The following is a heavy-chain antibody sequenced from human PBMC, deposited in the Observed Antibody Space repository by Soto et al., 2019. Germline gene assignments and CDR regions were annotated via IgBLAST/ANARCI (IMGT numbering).Heavy chain of an antibody. CDR1: GYTFTIYG. CDR3: ARIDYYDSSCYYGY. CDR2: ISGYNGNT. Sequence: QVQLVQSGAEVKKPGASVKVSCKASGYTFTIYGISWVRQAPGQGLEWMGWISGYNGNTYYAQNLQDRVTLTTDASTRTVYMALRSLSSDDTAVYYFARIDYYDSSCYYGYWGQATLITVSS. D-gene: IGHD3-22*01. V-gene: IGHV1-18*04. J-gene: IGHJ4*02.